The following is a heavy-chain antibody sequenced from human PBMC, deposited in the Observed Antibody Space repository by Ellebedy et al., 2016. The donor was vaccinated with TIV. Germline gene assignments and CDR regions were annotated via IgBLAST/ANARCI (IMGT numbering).Heavy chain of an antibody. J-gene: IGHJ4*02. CDR2: IYYSGST. D-gene: IGHD3-22*01. CDR1: GGSISSSSYY. CDR3: ARCPGTYYYDSSGYGY. V-gene: IGHV4-39*01. Sequence: MPSETLSLTCTVSGGSISSSSYYWGWLRQPPGKGLEWIRSIYYSGSTYYNPSLKSRVTISVDTSKNQFSLKLSSVTAADTAVYYCARCPGTYYYDSSGYGYWGQGTLVTVSS.